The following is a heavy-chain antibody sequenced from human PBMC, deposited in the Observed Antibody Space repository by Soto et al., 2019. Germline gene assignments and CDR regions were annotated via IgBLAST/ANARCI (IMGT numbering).Heavy chain of an antibody. CDR3: ASDRSSGWDQGYGMDV. CDR1: GYSISSGYF. V-gene: IGHV4-38-2*02. D-gene: IGHD6-19*01. J-gene: IGHJ6*02. Sequence: PSETLSLTCTVSGYSISSGYFWGWIRQPPEKGLEWIGSIYYSGSTSYNPSLKSRVTISVDTSKNQFSLKLRSVTAADTAVYYCASDRSSGWDQGYGMDVWGQGTTVTAP. CDR2: IYYSGST.